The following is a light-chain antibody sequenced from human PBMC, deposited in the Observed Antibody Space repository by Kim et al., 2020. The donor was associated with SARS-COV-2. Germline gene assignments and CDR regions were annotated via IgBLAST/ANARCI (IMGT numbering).Light chain of an antibody. Sequence: HSLPIPSTGTRRDVCAYTSFSCYQQPPGTAPNLMFYPVRKPPSGVPSPFSGSKSGNPASLTVSGLQAEDESYYSCSSYAGSNNLLFGGGTQLTVL. J-gene: IGLJ2*01. V-gene: IGLV2-8*01. CDR2: PVR. CDR3: SSYAGSNNLL. CDR1: RRDVCAYTS.